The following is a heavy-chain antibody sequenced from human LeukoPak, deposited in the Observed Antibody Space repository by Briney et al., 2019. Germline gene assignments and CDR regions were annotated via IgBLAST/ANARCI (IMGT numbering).Heavy chain of an antibody. CDR1: GFPFSSYG. Sequence: GGSLSLSFAASGFPFSSYGMHWVRPAPGKGLAWVAVISYDGSNKYYADSVKGQFTISRDNSNNTLYLQMNSLRAEDTAVYYCAKGSHSGPENYWGQGTLVTVSS. CDR3: AKGSHSGPENY. D-gene: IGHD2-21*01. CDR2: ISYDGSNK. J-gene: IGHJ4*02. V-gene: IGHV3-30*18.